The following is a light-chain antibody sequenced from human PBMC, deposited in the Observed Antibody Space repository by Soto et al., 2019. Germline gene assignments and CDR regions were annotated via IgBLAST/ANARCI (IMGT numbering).Light chain of an antibody. CDR2: DTS. J-gene: IGKJ1*01. Sequence: EIVMTQSPATLSVSPGERATLSCRASQSVSSNLAWYQQKPGQAPRLFIYDTSTRATGLPARFSGSGSGTEFTLTISSLQSEDFAVYYCQQYNNWPPLTFGQGTKVEIK. CDR1: QSVSSN. CDR3: QQYNNWPPLT. V-gene: IGKV3-15*01.